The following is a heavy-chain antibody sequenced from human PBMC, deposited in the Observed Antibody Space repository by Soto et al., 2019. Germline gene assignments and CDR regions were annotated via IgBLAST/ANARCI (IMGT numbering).Heavy chain of an antibody. V-gene: IGHV1-69*13. D-gene: IGHD2-2*02. J-gene: IGHJ6*02. Sequence: EASVKVSCKASGGTFSSYAISWVRQAPGQGLEWMGGIIPIFGTANYAQKFQGRVTITADESTSTAYMELSSLRSEDTAVYYCARDCSSTSCHTLRAVGHYYYGMDVWGQGTTVTVSS. CDR2: IIPIFGTA. CDR3: ARDCSSTSCHTLRAVGHYYYGMDV. CDR1: GGTFSSYA.